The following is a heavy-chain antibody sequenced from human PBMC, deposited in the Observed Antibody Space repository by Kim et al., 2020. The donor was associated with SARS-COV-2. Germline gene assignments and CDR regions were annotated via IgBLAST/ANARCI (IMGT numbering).Heavy chain of an antibody. V-gene: IGHV4-34*01. CDR3: ARAGMVRGVNWFDP. J-gene: IGHJ5*02. Sequence: NPSLKSRVTISVDTSKNQFSLKLSSVTAADTAVYYCARAGMVRGVNWFDPWGQGTLVTVSS. D-gene: IGHD3-10*01.